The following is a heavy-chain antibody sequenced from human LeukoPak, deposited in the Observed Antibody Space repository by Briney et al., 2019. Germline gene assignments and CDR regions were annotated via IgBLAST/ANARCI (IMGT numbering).Heavy chain of an antibody. Sequence: GGSLRLSCAASGFTFSSYWMHWVRQAPGKGLVWVSRIYNDGSSTSYADSVRGRFTISRDNAKNTLYLQMNSLRAEDTAVYYCARSDPTQVNYGDFGYFDYWGQGTLVTVSS. J-gene: IGHJ4*02. CDR1: GFTFSSYW. CDR2: IYNDGSST. D-gene: IGHD2-21*02. CDR3: ARSDPTQVNYGDFGYFDY. V-gene: IGHV3-74*01.